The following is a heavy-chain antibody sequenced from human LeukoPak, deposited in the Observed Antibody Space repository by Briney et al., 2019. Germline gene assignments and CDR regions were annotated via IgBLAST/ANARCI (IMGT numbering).Heavy chain of an antibody. CDR1: GFTFSGYG. V-gene: IGHV3-33*01. Sequence: GGSLRLSCAASGFTFSGYGMHWVRQAPGKGLEWVAVIWYDGSNKYYADSVKGRFTISRDNSKNTLYLQMNSLRAEDTAVYYCARVPGYSSGWYGTFDYWGQGTLVTVSS. J-gene: IGHJ4*02. CDR2: IWYDGSNK. CDR3: ARVPGYSSGWYGTFDY. D-gene: IGHD6-19*01.